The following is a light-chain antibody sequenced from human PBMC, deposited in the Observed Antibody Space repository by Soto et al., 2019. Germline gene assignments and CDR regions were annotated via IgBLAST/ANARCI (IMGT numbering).Light chain of an antibody. CDR3: TSYTNTNTLVV. CDR2: EVS. Sequence: QSALTQPASXXXSXXXXXXISCTGTSSDVGGYNYVSWYQQYPGKVPKVIIYEVSNRPSGVSNRFSGSKSGNTASLTISGLQAEDEADYYCTSYTNTNTLVVFGGGTKVTVL. V-gene: IGLV2-14*01. CDR1: SSDVGGYNY. J-gene: IGLJ2*01.